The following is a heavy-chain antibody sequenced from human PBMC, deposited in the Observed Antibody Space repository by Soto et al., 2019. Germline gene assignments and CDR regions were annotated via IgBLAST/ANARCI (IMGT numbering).Heavy chain of an antibody. CDR1: GYTFTSYY. V-gene: IGHV1-8*01. CDR2: MNPNSGNT. D-gene: IGHD1-26*01. J-gene: IGHJ5*02. CDR3: ARPAAPRGNWFDP. Sequence: ASVKVSCKASGYTFTSYYINWVRQATGQGLEWMGWMNPNSGNTGYAQKFQGRVTMTRNTSISTAYMELSSLRSEDTAVYYCARPAAPRGNWFDPWGQGTLVTVS.